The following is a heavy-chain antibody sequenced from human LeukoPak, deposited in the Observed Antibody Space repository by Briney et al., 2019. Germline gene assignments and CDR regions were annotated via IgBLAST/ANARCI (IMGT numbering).Heavy chain of an antibody. Sequence: KPGGSLRLSCAASGFTFSSYSMNWVRQAPGKGLEWVSSISSSSSYIYYADSVKGRFTISRGNAKNSLYLQMNSLRAEDTAVYYCARAYSSPNWFDPWGQGTLVTVSS. CDR1: GFTFSSYS. J-gene: IGHJ5*02. CDR2: ISSSSSYI. V-gene: IGHV3-21*04. CDR3: ARAYSSPNWFDP. D-gene: IGHD6-13*01.